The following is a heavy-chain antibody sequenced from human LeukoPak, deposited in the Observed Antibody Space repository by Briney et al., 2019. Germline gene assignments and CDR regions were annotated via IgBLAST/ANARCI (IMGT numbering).Heavy chain of an antibody. CDR1: GYTFTSYG. CDR3: ARDDMSYSSSWYWFDP. CDR2: ISAYNGNT. V-gene: IGHV1-18*01. Sequence: ASVKVSCKASGYTFTSYGISWVRQAPGQGLEWMGWISAYNGNTNHAQKLQGRVTMTTDTSTSTAYMELRSLRSDDTAVYYCARDDMSYSSSWYWFDPWGQGTLVTVSS. D-gene: IGHD6-13*01. J-gene: IGHJ5*02.